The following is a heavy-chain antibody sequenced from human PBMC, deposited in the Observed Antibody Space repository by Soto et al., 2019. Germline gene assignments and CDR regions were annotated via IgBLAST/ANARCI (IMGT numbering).Heavy chain of an antibody. Sequence: GGSLRLSCTASGFTVGDYAMSWFRQAPGKGLEWVGFIRSKAYGGTTEYAASVKGRFTISRDDSKSIAYLQMNNLKTEDTAVYYCTRDILEWPHYWGQATLVTVSS. J-gene: IGHJ4*02. CDR3: TRDILEWPHY. CDR1: GFTVGDYA. V-gene: IGHV3-49*03. CDR2: IRSKAYGGTT. D-gene: IGHD3-3*01.